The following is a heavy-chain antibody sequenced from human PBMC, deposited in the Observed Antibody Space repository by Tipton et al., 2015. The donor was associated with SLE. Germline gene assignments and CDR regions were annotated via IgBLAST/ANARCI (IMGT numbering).Heavy chain of an antibody. V-gene: IGHV3-30-3*01. CDR3: ARYYDSSGYPFDY. D-gene: IGHD3-22*01. CDR2: ISYDGSNK. Sequence: RSLRLSCAASGFTFSSYAMHWVRQAPGKGLEWVAVISYDGSNKYYADSVKGRFTISRDNSKNTLYLQMNSLRAEDTAVYYCARYYDSSGYPFDYWGQGTLVTVSS. J-gene: IGHJ4*02. CDR1: GFTFSSYA.